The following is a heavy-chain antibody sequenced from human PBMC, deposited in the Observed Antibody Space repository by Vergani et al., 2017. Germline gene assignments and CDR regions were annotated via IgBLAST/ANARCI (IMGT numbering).Heavy chain of an antibody. CDR3: AADGENDYGGYRYLYYVDY. D-gene: IGHD4-17*01. CDR2: INAGNGNT. V-gene: IGHV1-3*01. CDR1: GYPFTSYA. J-gene: IGHJ4*02. Sequence: QVQLVQSGAEVKKPGASVKVSCKASGYPFTSYAMHWVRHAPGQRLEWMGWINAGNGNTQYSQKFQGRVTITRDTSASTAYMELSSLRSEDTAVYYCAADGENDYGGYRYLYYVDYWGQGTLVTVSS.